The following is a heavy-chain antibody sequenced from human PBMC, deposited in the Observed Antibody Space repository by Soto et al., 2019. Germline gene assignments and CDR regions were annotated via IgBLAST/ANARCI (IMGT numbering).Heavy chain of an antibody. CDR3: ASPGGAHRVYYYYGMDV. J-gene: IGHJ6*02. CDR2: IIPIFGTA. CDR1: GGTFSSYA. Sequence: QVQLVQSGAEVKKPGSSVKVSCKASGGTFSSYAISWVRQAPGQGLEWMGGIIPIFGTANYAQKFQGRVTSTADESTNTAYMEMRSLRSEDTAVYYCASPGGAHRVYYYYGMDVWGQGTTVTVSS. D-gene: IGHD3-10*01. V-gene: IGHV1-69*01.